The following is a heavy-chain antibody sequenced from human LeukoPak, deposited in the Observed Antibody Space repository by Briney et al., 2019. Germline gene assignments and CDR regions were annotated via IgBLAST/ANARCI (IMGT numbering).Heavy chain of an antibody. CDR1: GGSISSYY. V-gene: IGHV4-59*01. CDR2: IYYSGST. CDR3: ARKGYYGSGSYLWFDP. D-gene: IGHD3-10*01. Sequence: SETLSLTCTVSGGSISSYYWSWIRRPPGKGLEWIGYIYYSGSTNYNPSLKSRVTISVDTSKNQFSLKLSSVTAADTAVYYCARKGYYGSGSYLWFDPWGQGTLVTVSS. J-gene: IGHJ5*02.